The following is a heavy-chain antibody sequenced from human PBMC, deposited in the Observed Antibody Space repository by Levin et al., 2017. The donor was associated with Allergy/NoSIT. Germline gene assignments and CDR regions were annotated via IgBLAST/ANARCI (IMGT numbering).Heavy chain of an antibody. Sequence: SETLSLTCTVSGGSTSSGGYYWSWIRQHPGKGLEWIGYIYYSGSTYYNPSLKSRVTISVDTSKNQFSLKLSSVTAADTAVYYCARSPGDGYKTLYYWGQGTLVTVSS. V-gene: IGHV4-31*03. CDR1: GGSTSSGGYY. CDR2: IYYSGST. J-gene: IGHJ4*02. CDR3: ARSPGDGYKTLYY. D-gene: IGHD5-24*01.